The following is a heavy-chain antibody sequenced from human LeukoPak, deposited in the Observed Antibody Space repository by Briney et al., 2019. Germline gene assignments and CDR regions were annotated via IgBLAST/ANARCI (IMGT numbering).Heavy chain of an antibody. D-gene: IGHD6-19*01. J-gene: IGHJ4*02. CDR1: GFTFINYW. V-gene: IGHV3-7*01. CDR3: ARIGGSVDIGWFFDY. CDR2: IKGDGSDK. Sequence: GGSLRLSCAAAGFTFINYWMSWVRQALGKGLEWVANIKGDGSDKLFLDSLRGRFTISRDNAKNSLYLQMNNLRAEDTAVYYCARIGGSVDIGWFFDYWGQGTLVTVSS.